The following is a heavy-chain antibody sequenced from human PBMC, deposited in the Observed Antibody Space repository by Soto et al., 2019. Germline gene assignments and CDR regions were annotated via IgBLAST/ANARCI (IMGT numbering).Heavy chain of an antibody. CDR2: IYSGGST. V-gene: IGHV3-66*01. CDR3: ARDRWAADY. J-gene: IGHJ4*02. D-gene: IGHD3-16*01. CDR1: GFTVSTKY. Sequence: EGQLVESGGGWVQPGGSLRLSCAASGFTVSTKYMSWVRQAPGKGLEWVSVIYSGGSTFYADSVRGRFTISRDNSKKTVDLQMDSLRAEDTAVYYCARDRWAADYWGQGTLVTVSS.